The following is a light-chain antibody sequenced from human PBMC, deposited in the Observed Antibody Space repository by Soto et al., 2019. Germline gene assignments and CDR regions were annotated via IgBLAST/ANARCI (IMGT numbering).Light chain of an antibody. Sequence: QSLLTQPASMSGSPGQSITISCTGTSSDVGGYNYVSWYQQHPGKAPKLMIYEVSYRPSGVSNRFSGSKSGNTASLTISGLQAEDEADYSCSSYTSSSTYVFGTGTKVTVL. V-gene: IGLV2-14*01. CDR3: SSYTSSSTYV. CDR1: SSDVGGYNY. J-gene: IGLJ1*01. CDR2: EVS.